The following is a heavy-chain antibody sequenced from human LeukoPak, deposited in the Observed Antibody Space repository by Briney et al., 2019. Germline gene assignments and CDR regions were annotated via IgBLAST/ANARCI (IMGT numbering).Heavy chain of an antibody. J-gene: IGHJ4*02. D-gene: IGHD6-19*01. V-gene: IGHV3-53*01. CDR2: IYSGGST. CDR1: GFTVSSNY. CDR3: VTSGWFYYFDY. Sequence: GGSLRLSCAASGFTVSSNYMSWVRQAPGKGLEWVSVIYSGGSTYYGDSVKGRFTISRDNAKNTLYLQMDSLRAEDTAVYYCVTSGWFYYFDYWGQGTLVTVSS.